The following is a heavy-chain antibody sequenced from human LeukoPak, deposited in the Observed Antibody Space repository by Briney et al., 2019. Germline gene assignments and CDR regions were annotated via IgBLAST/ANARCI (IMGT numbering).Heavy chain of an antibody. J-gene: IGHJ5*02. CDR1: GGSISSSNYY. CDR3: ARDRRVAATWYFNWFDP. CDR2: IYYSGST. V-gene: IGHV4-30-4*08. D-gene: IGHD6-19*01. Sequence: SETLSLTCTVSGGSISSSNYYRGWIRQPPGKGLEWIGYIYYSGSTYYNPSLKSRVTISVDTSKNQFSLKLSSVTAADTAVYYCARDRRVAATWYFNWFDPWGQGTLVTVSS.